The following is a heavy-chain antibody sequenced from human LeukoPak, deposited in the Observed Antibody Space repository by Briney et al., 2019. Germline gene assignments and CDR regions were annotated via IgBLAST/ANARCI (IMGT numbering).Heavy chain of an antibody. D-gene: IGHD6-13*01. CDR3: ARQWSSNWPPWFDP. Sequence: GESLKISCKGSGYSFSTYWIGWVRQMPGKGLEWMGIIYPGDSDTRYSPSFQGQVTISVDKSISTAYLQWSSLKASDTAMYYCARQWSSNWPPWFDPWGQGTLVTVSS. J-gene: IGHJ5*02. CDR1: GYSFSTYW. V-gene: IGHV5-51*01. CDR2: IYPGDSDT.